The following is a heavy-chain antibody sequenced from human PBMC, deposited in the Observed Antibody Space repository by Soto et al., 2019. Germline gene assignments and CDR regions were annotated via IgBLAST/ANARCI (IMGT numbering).Heavy chain of an antibody. D-gene: IGHD3-16*02. V-gene: IGHV1-3*01. CDR3: MRSTIPPSGGLIGPFDL. J-gene: IGHJ5*02. CDR2: INGGNGNT. CDR1: GYTFTGYA. Sequence: QVQLVQSGAEGKKPGASVNISCEASGYTFTGYALHWVRQAPGQRLEWMGWINGGNGNTKYSQKFQGRVTITRDTSASTVYMELSRLRSEDTAVYYCMRSTIPPSGGLIGPFDLWGQGTQVTVSS.